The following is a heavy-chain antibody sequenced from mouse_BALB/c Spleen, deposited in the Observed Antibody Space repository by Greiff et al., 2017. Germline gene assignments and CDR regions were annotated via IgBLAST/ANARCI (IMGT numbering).Heavy chain of an antibody. CDR3: AKLEGDY. Sequence: VQLHQSGAELVRPGALVKLSCKASGFNIKDYYMHWVKQRPEQGLEWIGWIDPENGNTIYDPKFQGKASITADTSSNTAYLQLSSLTSEDTAVYYCAKLEGDYWGQGTTLTVSS. V-gene: IGHV14-1*02. CDR1: GFNIKDYY. J-gene: IGHJ2*01. CDR2: IDPENGNT. D-gene: IGHD4-1*01.